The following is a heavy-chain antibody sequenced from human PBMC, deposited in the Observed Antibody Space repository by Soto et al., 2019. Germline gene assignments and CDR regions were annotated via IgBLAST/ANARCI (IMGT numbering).Heavy chain of an antibody. CDR1: GGSISTGVWY. CDR3: ARVSAGGTRWFDS. CDR2: IYYRGTT. D-gene: IGHD6-13*01. Sequence: QVQLQESGPGLVKPSQPLSLTSSVSGGSISTGVWYGSWVREHPGKGLEWIGDIYYRGTTSYNPSLGSRVTISRDTSKNQVSLKVNSVTAADTAVYYCARVSAGGTRWFDSWGQGIRVTVSS. J-gene: IGHJ5*01. V-gene: IGHV4-31*02.